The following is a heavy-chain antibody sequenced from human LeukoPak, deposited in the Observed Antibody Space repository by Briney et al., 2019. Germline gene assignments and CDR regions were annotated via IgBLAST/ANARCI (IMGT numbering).Heavy chain of an antibody. J-gene: IGHJ5*02. CDR3: ARARPGSPDH. CDR2: MDPNNGNT. V-gene: IGHV1-8*01. Sequence: GASVKVSCKASGYTFTSNSINWVRRATGQGLEWMGWMDPNNGNTNYAQKFQGRVTMTRDTSITTAYMELSSLTSEDTAVYYCARARPGSPDHWGQGTLVTVSS. CDR1: GYTFTSNS. D-gene: IGHD1-26*01.